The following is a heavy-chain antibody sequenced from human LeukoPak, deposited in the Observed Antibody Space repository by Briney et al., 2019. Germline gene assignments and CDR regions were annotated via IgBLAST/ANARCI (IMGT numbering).Heavy chain of an antibody. CDR3: ARDLVRGYGMDV. CDR2: ISSSTSNI. V-gene: IGHV3-21*01. Sequence: GGSLRLSCAASGFTFSSYSMNWVRQAPGKGLEWVSSISSSTSNIYYADSVRGRFTISRDNAKNSLYLQMNSLRAEDTAVYYCARDLVRGYGMDVWGQGTTVTVSS. J-gene: IGHJ6*02. CDR1: GFTFSSYS. D-gene: IGHD3-10*01.